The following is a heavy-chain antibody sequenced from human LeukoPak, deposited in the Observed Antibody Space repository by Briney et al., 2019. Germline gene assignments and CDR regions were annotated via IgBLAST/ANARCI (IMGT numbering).Heavy chain of an antibody. CDR1: GFTFSSYA. Sequence: GGSLRLSCAASGFTFSSYAMHWVRQAPGKGLEWVAVISYDGSNKYYADSVKGRFTISRDNSKNTLYLQMNSLRAEDTAVYYCARVPQYYYDTTGYFDYWGQGTLVTVSS. CDR3: ARVPQYYYDTTGYFDY. D-gene: IGHD3-22*01. CDR2: ISYDGSNK. V-gene: IGHV3-30-3*01. J-gene: IGHJ4*02.